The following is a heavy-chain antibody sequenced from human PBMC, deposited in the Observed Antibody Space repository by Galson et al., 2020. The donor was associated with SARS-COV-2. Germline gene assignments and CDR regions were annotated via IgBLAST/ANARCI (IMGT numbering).Heavy chain of an antibody. CDR3: ARDYYCSTTRCEDAFDI. CDR1: GFTFTPYT. CDR2: ISYTSSYI. Sequence: GESLKISCAASGFTFTPYTMNWVRQAPGKGLEWVASISYTSSYIYYADSVEGRFTISRDNVKNSLYLQMNGLRAEDTAVYWCARDYYCSTTRCEDAFDIWGQGTMVTVSS. J-gene: IGHJ3*02. V-gene: IGHV3-21*01. D-gene: IGHD2-2*01.